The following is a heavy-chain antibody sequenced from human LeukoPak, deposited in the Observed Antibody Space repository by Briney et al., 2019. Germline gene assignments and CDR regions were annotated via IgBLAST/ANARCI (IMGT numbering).Heavy chain of an antibody. Sequence: PSETLSLTCTVSGGSISSGSYYWSWIRQPPGKGLEWIGYIYYSGSTNYNPSLKSRVTISVDTSKNQFSLKLSSVTAADTAVYYCAREDEWGSIDYWGQGTLVTVSS. D-gene: IGHD2-8*01. J-gene: IGHJ4*02. CDR1: GGSISSGSYY. CDR2: IYYSGST. CDR3: AREDEWGSIDY. V-gene: IGHV4-61*01.